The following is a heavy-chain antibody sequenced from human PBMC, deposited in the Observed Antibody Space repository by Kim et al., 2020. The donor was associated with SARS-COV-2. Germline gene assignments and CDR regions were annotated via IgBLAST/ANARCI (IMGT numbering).Heavy chain of an antibody. D-gene: IGHD3-10*01. Sequence: SETLSLTCTVSGGSISSYYWSWIRQPPGKGLEWIGYIYYSGSTNYNPSLKSRVTISVDTSKNQFSLKLSSVTAADTAVYYCARAGWSWFGELLAPDAFDIWGQGTMVTVSS. V-gene: IGHV4-59*01. CDR2: IYYSGST. CDR3: ARAGWSWFGELLAPDAFDI. CDR1: GGSISSYY. J-gene: IGHJ3*02.